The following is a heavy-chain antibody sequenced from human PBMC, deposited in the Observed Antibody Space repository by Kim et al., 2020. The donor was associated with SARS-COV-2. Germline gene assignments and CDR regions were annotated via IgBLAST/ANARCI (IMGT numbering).Heavy chain of an antibody. CDR3: AKNVTLAY. CDR2: ISGSGGST. V-gene: IGHV3-23*01. Sequence: GGSLRLSCAASGFIFSNYAMSWVRQAPGKGLEWVSTISGSGGSTYYADSVKGRFTISRDSSKNTLYLQMNNLRAEDTAVYYCAKNVTLAYWGQGTLVTVS. D-gene: IGHD2-21*02. J-gene: IGHJ4*02. CDR1: GFIFSNYA.